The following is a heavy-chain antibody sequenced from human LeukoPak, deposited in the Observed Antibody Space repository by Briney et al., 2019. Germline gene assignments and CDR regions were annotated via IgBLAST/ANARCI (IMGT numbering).Heavy chain of an antibody. CDR3: ARAGGYMDAFDI. V-gene: IGHV1-69*06. D-gene: IGHD3-16*02. CDR2: IIPIFGTA. Sequence: ASVTVSCKASGGTFSSYAISWVRQAPGQGLEWRGGIIPIFGTANYAQKFQGRVTITADKSTSTAYMELSSLRSEDTAVYYCARAGGYMDAFDIWGQGTMVTVSS. CDR1: GGTFSSYA. J-gene: IGHJ3*02.